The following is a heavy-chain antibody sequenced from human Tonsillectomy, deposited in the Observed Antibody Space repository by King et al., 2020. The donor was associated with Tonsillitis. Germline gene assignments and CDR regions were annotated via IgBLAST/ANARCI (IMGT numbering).Heavy chain of an antibody. J-gene: IGHJ4*02. CDR2: IYSGGST. CDR3: ASAIIAVAGLSFDY. Sequence: VQLVESGGGLIQPGGSLRLSCAASGFTVSSNYMSWVRQAPGKGLEWVSVIYSGGSTYYADSVKGRFTISRDNSKKTLYLQMNSLRADDTAVYYCASAIIAVAGLSFDYWGQGTLVTVSS. D-gene: IGHD6-19*01. V-gene: IGHV3-53*01. CDR1: GFTVSSNY.